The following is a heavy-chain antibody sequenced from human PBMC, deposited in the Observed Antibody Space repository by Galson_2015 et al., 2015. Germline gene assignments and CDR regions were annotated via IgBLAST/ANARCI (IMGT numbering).Heavy chain of an antibody. CDR3: ARIPGAGGNRTRYFDY. CDR1: GGSISSGDYY. CDR2: IYYSGST. Sequence: TLSLTCTVSGGSISSGDYYWSWIRQPPGKGLEWIGYIYYSGSTYYNPSLKSRVTISVDTSKNQFSLKLSSVTAADTAVYYCARIPGAGGNRTRYFDYWGQGTLVTVSS. J-gene: IGHJ4*02. D-gene: IGHD4-23*01. V-gene: IGHV4-30-4*01.